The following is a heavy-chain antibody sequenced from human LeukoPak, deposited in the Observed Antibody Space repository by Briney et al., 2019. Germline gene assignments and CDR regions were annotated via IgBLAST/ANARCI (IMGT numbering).Heavy chain of an antibody. D-gene: IGHD3-10*01. J-gene: IGHJ6*03. Sequence: SETLSLTCTVSGGSISSSNFYWGWIRQPPGKGLEWIGSIYYSGSTYYNPSLKSRVTISVDTSKNQFSLKLSSVTAADTAVYYCARSLWFHLYYMDVWGKGTTVTISS. CDR3: ARSLWFHLYYMDV. V-gene: IGHV4-39*01. CDR1: GGSISSSNFY. CDR2: IYYSGST.